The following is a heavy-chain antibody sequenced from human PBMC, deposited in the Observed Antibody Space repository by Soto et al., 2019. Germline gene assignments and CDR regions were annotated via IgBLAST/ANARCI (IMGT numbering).Heavy chain of an antibody. V-gene: IGHV4-31*03. CDR1: GGSIMSGGNS. CDR3: ARGVLRTFDY. J-gene: IGHJ4*02. CDR2: IYYSGST. Sequence: QVQLQESGPGLVKPSQTLSLTCTVSGGSIMSGGNSWGWIRQHSGKGLEWIGYIYYSGSTYYNPSLQSRLTISLDTSNNQFSLKLSSVTAADTAVYYCARGVLRTFDYWGQGTLVTVSS.